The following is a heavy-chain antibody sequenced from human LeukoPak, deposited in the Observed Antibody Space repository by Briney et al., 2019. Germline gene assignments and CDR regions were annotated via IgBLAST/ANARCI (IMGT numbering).Heavy chain of an antibody. CDR2: IYYSGST. Sequence: SETLSLTCTVSGGSISSYYWSWIRQPPGKGLEWIGYIYYSGSTNYNPSLTSRVTISVDTSKNQFSLKLGSVTAADTAVYYCARHGYSRGGPWFDPWGQGTLVTVSS. J-gene: IGHJ5*02. CDR1: GGSISSYY. V-gene: IGHV4-59*08. CDR3: ARHGYSRGGPWFDP. D-gene: IGHD6-19*01.